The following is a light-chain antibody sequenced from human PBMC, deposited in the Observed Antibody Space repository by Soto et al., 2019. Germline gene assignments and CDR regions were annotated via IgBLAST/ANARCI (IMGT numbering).Light chain of an antibody. V-gene: IGKV1-5*03. Sequence: DIQVTQSPSTLSASVGDRVTITCRASQSISSWLAWYQQRPGKAPKLLIHKASNLESGVPSRLSGSGSGTEFTLAIRSLKPDDYATYYCQQYNRYSTFGQGTKVDI. CDR1: QSISSW. CDR2: KAS. J-gene: IGKJ1*01. CDR3: QQYNRYST.